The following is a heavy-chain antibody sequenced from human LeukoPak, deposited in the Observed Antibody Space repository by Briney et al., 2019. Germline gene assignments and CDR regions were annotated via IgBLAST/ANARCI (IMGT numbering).Heavy chain of an antibody. CDR1: GFTFSSYA. V-gene: IGHV3-30-3*01. Sequence: PGGSLRLSCAASGFTFSSYAMHWVRQASGKGLEWVAVISYDGSNKYYADSVKGRFTISRDNSKNTLYLQMNSLRAEDTAVYYCARGVYYDSSGHYGYWGQGTLVTVSS. CDR3: ARGVYYDSSGHYGY. CDR2: ISYDGSNK. D-gene: IGHD3-22*01. J-gene: IGHJ4*02.